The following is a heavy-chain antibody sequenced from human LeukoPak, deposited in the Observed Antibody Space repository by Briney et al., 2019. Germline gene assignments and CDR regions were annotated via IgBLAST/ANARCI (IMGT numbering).Heavy chain of an antibody. Sequence: ASVKVSCKASGYTFTGYYMHWVLQAPGQGLEWMGWINPNSGGTNYAQKFQGRVTMTRDTSISTAYMELSRLRSDDTAVYYCARPLGVVIPYNWFDPWGQGTLVTVSS. CDR2: INPNSGGT. V-gene: IGHV1-2*02. CDR1: GYTFTGYY. D-gene: IGHD3-3*01. CDR3: ARPLGVVIPYNWFDP. J-gene: IGHJ5*02.